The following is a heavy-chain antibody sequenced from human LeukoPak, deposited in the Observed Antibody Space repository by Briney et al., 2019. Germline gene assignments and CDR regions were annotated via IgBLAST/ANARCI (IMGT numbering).Heavy chain of an antibody. J-gene: IGHJ4*02. CDR1: GFTFSSYA. CDR3: ARDRTGDFDY. V-gene: IGHV3-30-3*01. CDR2: ISYEGSNK. D-gene: IGHD7-27*01. Sequence: PGGSLRLSCAASGFTFSSYAMHWVRQAPGKGLEWVAVISYEGSNKYYADPVKGRFTFSRDNSKNTLYLQMNSLRAEDTAVYYCARDRTGDFDYWGQGTLVTVSS.